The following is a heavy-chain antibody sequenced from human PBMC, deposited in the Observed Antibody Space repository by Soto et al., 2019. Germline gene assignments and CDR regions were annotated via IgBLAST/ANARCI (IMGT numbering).Heavy chain of an antibody. CDR2: VSSSGST. Sequence: NPSETLSLTCTVSGGSISGDHWNWIRQPPGKGLEWIAYVSSSGSTKYNPSLKSRVTISIDTTKNQFSLRLSSVTAADTAVYYCATGFYDSRGYSEDFDIWGQGTKVTVSS. V-gene: IGHV4-59*01. D-gene: IGHD3-22*01. CDR1: GGSISGDH. CDR3: ATGFYDSRGYSEDFDI. J-gene: IGHJ3*02.